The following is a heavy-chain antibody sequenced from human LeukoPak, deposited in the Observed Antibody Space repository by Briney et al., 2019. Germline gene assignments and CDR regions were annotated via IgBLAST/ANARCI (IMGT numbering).Heavy chain of an antibody. V-gene: IGHV1-69*13. CDR3: ASGESIFGVVSPDYYYYGMDV. D-gene: IGHD3-3*01. Sequence: ASVKVSCKASGGTFSNYAISWVRQAPGQGLEWMGGIIPIFGTTNYPQTFQGRVTITADESTSTAYMELSSLKSEDTALYYCASGESIFGVVSPDYYYYGMDVWGQGTTVTVSS. J-gene: IGHJ6*02. CDR2: IIPIFGTT. CDR1: GGTFSNYA.